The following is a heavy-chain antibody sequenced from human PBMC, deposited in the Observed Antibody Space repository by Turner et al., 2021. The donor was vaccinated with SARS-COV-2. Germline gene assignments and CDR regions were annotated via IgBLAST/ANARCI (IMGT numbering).Heavy chain of an antibody. J-gene: IGHJ3*02. CDR3: ARGGLYYYDSSAYYGDAFDI. Sequence: QVQLVQSGAEVKKPGASVKVSCTASVYTFTGYYMHWVRQAPGQGLEWMGWINPNSGGTNYAQKFQGRGTMTRDTSISTAYMELSRLRSDDTAVYYCARGGLYYYDSSAYYGDAFDIWGQGTMVTVSS. D-gene: IGHD3-22*01. CDR1: VYTFTGYY. V-gene: IGHV1-2*02. CDR2: INPNSGGT.